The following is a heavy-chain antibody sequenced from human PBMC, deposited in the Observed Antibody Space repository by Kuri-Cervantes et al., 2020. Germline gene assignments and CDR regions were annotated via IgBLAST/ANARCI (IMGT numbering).Heavy chain of an antibody. D-gene: IGHD4-23*01. V-gene: IGHV3-11*04. CDR1: GFTFSDYY. CDR2: ISSSGSTI. CDR3: VSLGWKLLRDY. Sequence: GGSLRLSCAASGFTFSDYYMSWIRQAPGKGLEWVSYISSSGSTIYYADSAKGRFTISRDNAKNSLYLQMNSLRVEDTAMYFCVSLGWKLLRDYWGQGTLVTVSS. J-gene: IGHJ4*02.